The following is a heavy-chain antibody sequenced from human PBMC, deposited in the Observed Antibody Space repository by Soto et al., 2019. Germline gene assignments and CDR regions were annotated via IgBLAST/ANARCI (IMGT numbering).Heavy chain of an antibody. J-gene: IGHJ5*02. CDR3: ARGLYYYDSSGYYSP. Sequence: GSLRLSCAASGCTFSSYAMSWVRQAPGKGLEWVSAISGSGGSTYYADSVKGRFTISRDNAKNSLYLQMNSLRAEDTAVYYCARGLYYYDSSGYYSPWGQGTLVTVSS. CDR1: GCTFSSYA. CDR2: ISGSGGST. D-gene: IGHD3-22*01. V-gene: IGHV3-23*01.